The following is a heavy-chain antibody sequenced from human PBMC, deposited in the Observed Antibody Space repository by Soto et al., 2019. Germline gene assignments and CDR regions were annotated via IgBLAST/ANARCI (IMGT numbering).Heavy chain of an antibody. CDR3: ARGNAGVFDY. CDR2: TYYRSEWYN. Sequence: SQTLSLTCAISGDSVSRNSAAWNWIRQSPSRGLEWLGRTYYRSEWYNDYAVSVKGRLSINPDTSKNRFSLQLNSVTLEDTAVYFCARGNAGVFDYWGQGTPVTVSS. V-gene: IGHV6-1*01. CDR1: GDSVSRNSAA. J-gene: IGHJ4*02. D-gene: IGHD7-27*01.